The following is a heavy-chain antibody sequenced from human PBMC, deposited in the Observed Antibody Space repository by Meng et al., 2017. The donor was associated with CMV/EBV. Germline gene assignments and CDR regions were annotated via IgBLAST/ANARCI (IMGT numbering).Heavy chain of an antibody. CDR2: IKQDGSEK. J-gene: IGHJ6*02. CDR3: AREDCSSTSFYTCYYGMDV. CDR1: GFTFSSYW. V-gene: IGHV3-7*01. D-gene: IGHD2-2*02. Sequence: GGSLRLSCAASGFTFSSYWMSWVRQAPGKGLEWVANIKQDGSEKYYVDSVKGRFTISRDNAKNSLYLQMNSLRAEDTAVDYCAREDCSSTSFYTCYYGMDVWGQGTTVTVSS.